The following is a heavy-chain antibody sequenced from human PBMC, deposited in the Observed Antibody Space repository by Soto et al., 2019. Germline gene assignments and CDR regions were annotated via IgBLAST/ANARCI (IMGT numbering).Heavy chain of an antibody. CDR3: VKYTVTEDLGES. CDR2: VSRAGTYA. J-gene: IGHJ5*02. D-gene: IGHD3-16*01. Sequence: EVQLLESGGDVVRPGGSLRLSCAASGFTFSSYAMGWVRQAPGKGLEWVAGVSRAGTYAFYADSVMGRFSISRDNSRDTVDLYMNALRGADTAVYFCVKYTVTEDLGESWGQGTLVSVSS. CDR1: GFTFSSYA. V-gene: IGHV3-23*01.